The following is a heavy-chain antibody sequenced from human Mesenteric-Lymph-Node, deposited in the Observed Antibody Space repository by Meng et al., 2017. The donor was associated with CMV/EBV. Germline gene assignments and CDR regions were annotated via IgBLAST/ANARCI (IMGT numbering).Heavy chain of an antibody. CDR3: ARDLSGITTTDPYYYYGMDV. J-gene: IGHJ6*02. Sequence: SYAISWVRQAPGQGLEWMGGIIPILGIANYAQKFQGRVTITADKSTSTAYMELSSLRSEDTAVYYCARDLSGITTTDPYYYYGMDVWGQGTTVTVSS. CDR1: SYA. CDR2: IIPILGIA. V-gene: IGHV1-69*10. D-gene: IGHD1-1*01.